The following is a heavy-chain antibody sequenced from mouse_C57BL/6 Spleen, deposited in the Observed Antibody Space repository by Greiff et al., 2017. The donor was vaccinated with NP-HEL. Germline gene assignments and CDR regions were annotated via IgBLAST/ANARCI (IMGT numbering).Heavy chain of an antibody. Sequence: VQLQQPGAELVKPGSSVKMSCKASGYTFTSYWISWVKQRPGQGPEWIGDIYPGSGSTNYNEKFKSKATLTVDTSSSTAYMQLSSLTSEDSAVYYCVLGDGYAMDYWGQGTSVTVSS. CDR2: IYPGSGST. CDR3: VLGDGYAMDY. J-gene: IGHJ4*01. V-gene: IGHV1-55*01. CDR1: GYTFTSYW.